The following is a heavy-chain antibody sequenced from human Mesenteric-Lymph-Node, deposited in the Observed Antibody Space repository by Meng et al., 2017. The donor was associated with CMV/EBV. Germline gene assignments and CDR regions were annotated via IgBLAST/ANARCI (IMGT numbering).Heavy chain of an antibody. CDR2: ISYDGSNK. CDR1: TFSCYA. J-gene: IGHJ4*02. D-gene: IGHD3-3*01. Sequence: TFSCYAMHWVRQAPGKGLEWVAVISYDGSNKYYADSVKGRFTISRDNSKNTLYLQMNSLRAEDTAVYYCARDPTQYYDFWSGGFDDYWGQGTLVTVSS. CDR3: ARDPTQYYDFWSGGFDDY. V-gene: IGHV3-30-3*01.